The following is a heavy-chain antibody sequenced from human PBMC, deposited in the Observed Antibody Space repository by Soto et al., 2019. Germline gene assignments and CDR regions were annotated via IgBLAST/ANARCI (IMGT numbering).Heavy chain of an antibody. V-gene: IGHV1-2*02. Sequence: ASLKVSCNASGYTFTGHYIHWLRQAPEQGPEWIGEIGPESRATRDAEKFQGKVTMPLATSITTVYMELKNLSHDDTAVYYCGRGRSGQIVIFYWGQGTPVTVSS. CDR2: IGPESRAT. CDR3: GRGRSGQIVIFY. J-gene: IGHJ4*02. D-gene: IGHD3-3*02. CDR1: GYTFTGHY.